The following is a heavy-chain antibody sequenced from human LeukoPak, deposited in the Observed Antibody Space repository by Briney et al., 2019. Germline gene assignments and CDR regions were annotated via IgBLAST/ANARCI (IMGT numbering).Heavy chain of an antibody. CDR2: ISGSGGST. V-gene: IGHV3-23*01. Sequence: GGSLRLSCAASGFTFSSYAMNWVRQAPRKGLEWVAVISGSGGSTYYADFVKGRFTISRDNSKNTLYLQMDSLRAEDTVAYYCAKASHSSSWSPFDYWGQGTLVTVSS. J-gene: IGHJ4*02. CDR1: GFTFSSYA. CDR3: AKASHSSSWSPFDY. D-gene: IGHD6-13*01.